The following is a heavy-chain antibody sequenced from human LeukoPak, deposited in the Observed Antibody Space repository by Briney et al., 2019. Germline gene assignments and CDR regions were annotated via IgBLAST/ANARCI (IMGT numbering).Heavy chain of an antibody. Sequence: GGSLRLSCAAPGFASADYAIYWVRQGPGGGLEWVSLTSGDGGTTYYADSVKGRFTISRDNSKNSLFLQMNSLRTEDTALYCCAKYMVWGWYFDLWGRGTLVTVSS. CDR2: TSGDGGTT. V-gene: IGHV3-43*02. CDR1: GFASADYA. CDR3: AKYMVWGWYFDL. J-gene: IGHJ2*01. D-gene: IGHD7-27*01.